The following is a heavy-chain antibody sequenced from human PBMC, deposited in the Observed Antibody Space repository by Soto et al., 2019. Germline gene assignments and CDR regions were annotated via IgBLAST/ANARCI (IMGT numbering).Heavy chain of an antibody. CDR3: ARGNPFNYAGFDV. Sequence: GASVKVSCKASGYTFSDFDINWLRQASGQGPEWMGWMNAKSGDTFFAQRFQGKFNMTWDTSLSTAYMEVGSLTSDDTAMYYCARGNPFNYAGFDVWGQGATVTVSS. D-gene: IGHD3-16*01. CDR2: MNAKSGDT. J-gene: IGHJ6*02. CDR1: GYTFSDFD. V-gene: IGHV1-8*01.